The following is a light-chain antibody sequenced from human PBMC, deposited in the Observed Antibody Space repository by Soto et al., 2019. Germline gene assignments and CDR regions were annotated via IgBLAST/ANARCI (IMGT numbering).Light chain of an antibody. J-gene: IGKJ2*01. V-gene: IGKV3-20*01. CDR2: DAS. CDR1: QSVANY. Sequence: DIVLTQSPGTLSLSPGERATLSCRASQSVANYLLWFQQKPGQAPRLLIYDASNRASGIPARFSGSGSGTDFTLTISRLEPEDFAVYFCQLYGSSPPRYTFGQGTKLEIK. CDR3: QLYGSSPPRYT.